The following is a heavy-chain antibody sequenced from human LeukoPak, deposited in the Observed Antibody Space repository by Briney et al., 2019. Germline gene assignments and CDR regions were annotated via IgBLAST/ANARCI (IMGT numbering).Heavy chain of an antibody. CDR1: GFTFSSYE. CDR2: ISSSGDSL. D-gene: IGHD6-19*01. V-gene: IGHV3-48*03. CDR3: ARMAVAGQYNDY. J-gene: IGHJ4*02. Sequence: GGSLRLSCAASGFTFSSYEMKWVRQAPGKGREWVSYISSSGDSLYYADSVKGRFTISRDNARNSLYLQMNSLRAEDTAIYYCARMAVAGQYNDYWGPGTLVTVSS.